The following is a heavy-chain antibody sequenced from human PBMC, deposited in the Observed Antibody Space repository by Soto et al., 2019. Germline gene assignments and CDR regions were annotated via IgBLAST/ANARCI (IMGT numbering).Heavy chain of an antibody. D-gene: IGHD6-13*01. V-gene: IGHV4-59*01. J-gene: IGHJ6*02. CDR1: GGSISSYY. CDR2: IYYSGST. CDR3: ARGYSSSWYGYYYYGMDV. Sequence: SETLSLTCTVSGGSISSYYLSWIRQPPGKGLEWIGYIYYSGSTSYNPSLKSRVTISVDTSKNQLSLKLSSVTAADTAVYYCARGYSSSWYGYYYYGMDVWGQGTTVTVSS.